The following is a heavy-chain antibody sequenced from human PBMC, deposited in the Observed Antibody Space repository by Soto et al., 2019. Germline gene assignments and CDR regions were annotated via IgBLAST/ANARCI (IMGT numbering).Heavy chain of an antibody. V-gene: IGHV4-59*01. CDR3: ARELNYYDSSGEPWFDP. D-gene: IGHD3-22*01. J-gene: IGHJ5*02. Sequence: SETLSLTCTVSCGSISSYYWSWIRQPPGKGLEWIGYIYYSGSTNYNPTLKSRVTISVDTSKNQFSLKLSSVTAADTAVYYCARELNYYDSSGEPWFDPWGQGTLVTVSS. CDR2: IYYSGST. CDR1: CGSISSYY.